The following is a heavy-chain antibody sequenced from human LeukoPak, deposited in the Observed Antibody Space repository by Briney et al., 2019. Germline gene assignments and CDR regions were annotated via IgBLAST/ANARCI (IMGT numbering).Heavy chain of an antibody. CDR1: GFTFSSYW. J-gene: IGHJ4*02. CDR2: INSYGSST. D-gene: IGHD3-10*01. V-gene: IGHV3-74*01. Sequence: PGGSLRLPCAASGFTFSSYWMHWVRQAPGKGLVWVSRINSYGSSTSYADSVKGRFTISRDNAKNSLYLQMNSLRAEDTALYYCARARNYYASGNYYPWDYWGQGTLVTVST. CDR3: ARARNYYASGNYYPWDY.